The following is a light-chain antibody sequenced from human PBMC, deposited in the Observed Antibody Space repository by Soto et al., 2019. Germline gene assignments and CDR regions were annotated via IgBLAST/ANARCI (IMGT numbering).Light chain of an antibody. CDR1: NSDIGRYNY. CDR2: EVI. V-gene: IGLV2-14*01. Sequence: QSALTQPASVSGSPGQSITISCTGTNSDIGRYNYVSWHQQYPGKAPKLLIFEVIHRPSGVSDRFSGSKSGSKASLTISGLQAEDEADYYCSSYTGNIYVFGNGTKVTVL. J-gene: IGLJ1*01. CDR3: SSYTGNIYV.